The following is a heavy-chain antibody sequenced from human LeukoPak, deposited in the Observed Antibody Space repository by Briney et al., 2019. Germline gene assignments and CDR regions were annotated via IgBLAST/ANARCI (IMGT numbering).Heavy chain of an antibody. J-gene: IGHJ4*02. CDR3: ANMVRGLYYFDY. CDR1: GFTFSSYD. V-gene: IGHV3-23*01. D-gene: IGHD3-10*01. Sequence: GGSLRLSCAASGFTFSSYDMSWVRQAPGKGLEWVSAISGSGGSTYYADSVKGRFTISRDNSKNTLYLQMNSLRAEDTAVYYCANMVRGLYYFDYWGQGTLVTVSS. CDR2: ISGSGGST.